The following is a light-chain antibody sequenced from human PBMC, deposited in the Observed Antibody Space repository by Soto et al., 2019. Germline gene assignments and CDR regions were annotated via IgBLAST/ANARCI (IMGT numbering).Light chain of an antibody. J-gene: IGKJ5*01. CDR1: QDISNY. Sequence: DIQMTQSPSSLSASVGDRVTITCQASQDISNYLNWYQQKPGKAPTILIYDASNLETGVPSRFSGSGSGTDFTFTITRLQPEDIATYYCQQYANLITFGQGTRLEIK. CDR3: QQYANLIT. V-gene: IGKV1-33*01. CDR2: DAS.